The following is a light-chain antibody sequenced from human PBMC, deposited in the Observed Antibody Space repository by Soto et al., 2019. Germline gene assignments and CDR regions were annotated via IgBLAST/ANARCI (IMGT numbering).Light chain of an antibody. CDR1: QSVLYSSNNKNY. Sequence: DIVMTQSPDSLAVSLGERATINCKSSQSVLYSSNNKNYLAWYQQKPGQPPKLLIYWASTRESGVPDRFSGRGSEPDFTLTISRLQAEDVAVYYCQQYYSTPWTFGQGTKVELK. J-gene: IGKJ1*01. CDR2: WAS. CDR3: QQYYSTPWT. V-gene: IGKV4-1*01.